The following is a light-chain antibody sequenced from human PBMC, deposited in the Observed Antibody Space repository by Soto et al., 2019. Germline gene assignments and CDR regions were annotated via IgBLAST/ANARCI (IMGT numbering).Light chain of an antibody. CDR3: QQYGSSPPNT. Sequence: EIVLTQSPGTLSLSPGERATLSCRASQSVSSSYLAWYQQKPGQAPWLLIYGASSRATGIPDRFSGSGSGTDFTLTISRLEPEDFAVYYCQQYGSSPPNTFGQGTKLEIK. CDR2: GAS. V-gene: IGKV3-20*01. CDR1: QSVSSSY. J-gene: IGKJ2*01.